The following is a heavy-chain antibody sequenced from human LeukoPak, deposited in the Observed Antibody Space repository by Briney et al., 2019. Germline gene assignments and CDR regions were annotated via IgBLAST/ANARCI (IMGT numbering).Heavy chain of an antibody. V-gene: IGHV3-23*01. CDR1: GFTFSSYA. Sequence: GGSLRLSCAASGFTFSSYAMSWVRQAPGKGLEWVSAISGGSTYYADSVKGRFIISRDKSKNTLHLQMNSLRAEDTALYYCARLPTFYYDSSGYHYDYWGQGTLVTVSS. D-gene: IGHD3-22*01. J-gene: IGHJ4*02. CDR3: ARLPTFYYDSSGYHYDY. CDR2: ISGGST.